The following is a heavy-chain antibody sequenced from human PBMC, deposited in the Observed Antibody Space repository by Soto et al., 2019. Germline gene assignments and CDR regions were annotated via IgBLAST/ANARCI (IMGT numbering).Heavy chain of an antibody. CDR2: IKQDGSEK. Sequence: PGGSLRLSCAASGFTFSSYWMSWVRQAPGKGLEWVANIKQDGSEKYYVDSVKGRFTISRDNAKNSLYLQMNSRRAEDTAVYYCARDDDKDMVPYYYYGMDVWGQGTPVTVSS. D-gene: IGHD5-18*01. CDR3: ARDDDKDMVPYYYYGMDV. J-gene: IGHJ6*02. CDR1: GFTFSSYW. V-gene: IGHV3-7*03.